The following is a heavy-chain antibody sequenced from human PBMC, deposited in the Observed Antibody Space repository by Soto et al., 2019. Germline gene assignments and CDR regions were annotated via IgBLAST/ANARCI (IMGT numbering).Heavy chain of an antibody. V-gene: IGHV3-48*03. J-gene: IGHJ6*02. CDR3: ARDYYGSGSYYYYGMDV. Sequence: GGSLRLSCAASGFTFSRYEMNWVRQAPGKGLEWVSYISSSDSTIYHTYSVKGRFTISRDSARNSLYMQINSLIAEDTTVYYSARDYYGSGSYYYYGMDVWGQGTTVTVSS. CDR1: GFTFSRYE. D-gene: IGHD3-10*01. CDR2: ISSSDSTI.